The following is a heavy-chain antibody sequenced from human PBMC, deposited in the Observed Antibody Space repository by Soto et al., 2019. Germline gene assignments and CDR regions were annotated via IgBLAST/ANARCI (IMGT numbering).Heavy chain of an antibody. CDR1: GDTFSSYA. J-gene: IGHJ4*02. V-gene: IGHV1-69*13. CDR3: AKPPPRTTAIPYYYQL. D-gene: IGHD4-17*01. CDR2: IIPMYDTA. Sequence: GASVKVSCKASGDTFSSYAISWVRQAPGQGLEWMGGIIPMYDTADYAQNFQGRVTFTADESTNTAYMELSSLTSEDTAMYYCAKPPPRTTAIPYYYQLWGQGTLVTVSS.